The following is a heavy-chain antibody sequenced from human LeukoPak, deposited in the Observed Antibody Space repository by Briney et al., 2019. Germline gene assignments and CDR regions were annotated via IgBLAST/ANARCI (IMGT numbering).Heavy chain of an antibody. CDR1: GGSFSGYY. D-gene: IGHD3-9*01. V-gene: IGHV4-34*01. CDR3: ARLGATKKSFDWFSLDY. J-gene: IGHJ4*02. Sequence: SETLSLTCAVYGGSFSGYYWSWIRQPPGKGLEWIGEINHSGSTNYNPSLKSRVTISVDTSKNQFSLKLSSVTAADTAVYYCARLGATKKSFDWFSLDYWGQGTLVTVSS. CDR2: INHSGST.